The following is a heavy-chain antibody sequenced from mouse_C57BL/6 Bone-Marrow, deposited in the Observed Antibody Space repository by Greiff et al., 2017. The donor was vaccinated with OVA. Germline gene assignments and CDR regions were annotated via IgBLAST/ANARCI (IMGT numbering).Heavy chain of an antibody. J-gene: IGHJ1*03. CDR2: IWWDDDK. V-gene: IGHV8-8*01. Sequence: QVTLKVSGPGILQPSQTLSLTCSFSGFSLSTFGMGVGWIRQPSGKGLEWLAHIWWDDDKYYNPALKSRLTISKDTSKNQVFLKSANVDTADTATYYCARIPYYGSSYWYFDVWGTGTTVTVSS. CDR1: GFSLSTFGMG. CDR3: ARIPYYGSSYWYFDV. D-gene: IGHD1-1*01.